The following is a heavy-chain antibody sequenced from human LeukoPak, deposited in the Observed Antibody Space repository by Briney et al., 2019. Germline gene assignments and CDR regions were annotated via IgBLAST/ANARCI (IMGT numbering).Heavy chain of an antibody. Sequence: SETLSLTCTVSGGSISSYYWSWIRQPPGKGLEWIGYIYYSGSTNYNPSLKSRVTISVDTSKNQFSLKLSSVTAADTAVYYCARQLVVPAAPGWFDPWGQGTLVTVSS. CDR3: ARQLVVPAAPGWFDP. CDR2: IYYSGST. V-gene: IGHV4-59*01. CDR1: GGSISSYY. J-gene: IGHJ5*02. D-gene: IGHD2-2*01.